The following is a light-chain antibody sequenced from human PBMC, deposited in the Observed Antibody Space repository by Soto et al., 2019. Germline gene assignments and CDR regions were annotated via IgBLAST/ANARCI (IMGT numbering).Light chain of an antibody. Sequence: EIVLTQSPGTLSLSPGERATLSCRASQSVSSSYLAWYQQKPGQAPRLLIYGASSRATGIPDRFSGSGSGTHFTLTISRLEPEDFAVYYCQPYGRSHPFGQGTRLEIQ. J-gene: IGKJ5*01. CDR2: GAS. V-gene: IGKV3-20*01. CDR3: QPYGRSHP. CDR1: QSVSSSY.